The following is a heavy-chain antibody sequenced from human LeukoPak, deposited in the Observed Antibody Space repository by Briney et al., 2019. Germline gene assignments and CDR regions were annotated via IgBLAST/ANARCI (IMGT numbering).Heavy chain of an antibody. CDR2: IYGTGST. CDR3: ARYDSRGSASTRFDY. Sequence: SETLSLTCAVSGYSLGKNYYWGWIRQPPGKGLEWIGRIYGTGSTSYNPSLMNRVTMSVDTSKNHFSLKLTSVTAADTAVYYCARYDSRGSASTRFDYWGQGILVTISS. V-gene: IGHV4-38-2*01. CDR1: GYSLGKNYY. J-gene: IGHJ4*02. D-gene: IGHD3-16*01.